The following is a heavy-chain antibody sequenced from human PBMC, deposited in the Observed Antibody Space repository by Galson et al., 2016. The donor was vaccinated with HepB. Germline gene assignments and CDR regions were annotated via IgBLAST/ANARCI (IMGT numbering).Heavy chain of an antibody. Sequence: SLRLSCAASGFTFSDYYMSWIRQAPGKGLEWVSYINSSGNTIYYADSVKGRFTISGDNAKNSLYLQMNSLRAEDTAVYYCARGVSPGSRTPYYMDVWGKGTTVTVSS. D-gene: IGHD3-10*01. CDR2: INSSGNTI. J-gene: IGHJ6*03. V-gene: IGHV3-11*01. CDR3: ARGVSPGSRTPYYMDV. CDR1: GFTFSDYY.